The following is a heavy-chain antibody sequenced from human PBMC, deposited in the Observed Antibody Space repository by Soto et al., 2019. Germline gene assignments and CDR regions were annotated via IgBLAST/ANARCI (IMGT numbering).Heavy chain of an antibody. D-gene: IGHD4-17*01. Sequence: VQLVQSGAEVKKPGSSVKVSCRASGATFRSYAFTWVRQAPGQGLEWMGGISPIFGSTIYARQFQGRVTITVDDSASTAYMELNSLSSEDTAVYYCAGDYGVYDWYGMDVWGQGTTVTVSS. CDR1: GATFRSYA. CDR3: AGDYGVYDWYGMDV. J-gene: IGHJ6*02. CDR2: ISPIFGST. V-gene: IGHV1-69*01.